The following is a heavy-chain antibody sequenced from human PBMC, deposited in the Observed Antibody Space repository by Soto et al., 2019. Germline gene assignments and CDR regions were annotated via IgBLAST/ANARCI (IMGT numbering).Heavy chain of an antibody. CDR2: IYSGGST. V-gene: IGHV3-53*01. CDR1: GFTVNSNY. Sequence: PWGSLRLSCAASGFTVNSNYIICVRHSPFKGLEWVSVIYSGGSTYYADSVKGRFTISRDNSKNTLYLQMNSLRAEDTAVYYCYGSGSHYWGQGTLVTVSS. CDR3: YGSGSHY. J-gene: IGHJ4*02. D-gene: IGHD3-10*01.